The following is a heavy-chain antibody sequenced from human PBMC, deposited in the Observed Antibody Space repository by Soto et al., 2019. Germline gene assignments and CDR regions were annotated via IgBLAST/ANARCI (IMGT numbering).Heavy chain of an antibody. D-gene: IGHD6-13*01. J-gene: IGHJ5*02. CDR2: IYYSGST. V-gene: IGHV4-59*08. CDR3: ARSRIEAAGTVYH. CDR1: GGSISSYY. Sequence: QVQLQESGPGLVKPSETLSLTCTVSGGSISSYYWSWIRQPPGKGLEWIGYIYYSGSTNYNPSLKSPVTISVDTSKNQFSLKLSSVTAAATAVYYCARSRIEAAGTVYHWGQGTLVTVSS.